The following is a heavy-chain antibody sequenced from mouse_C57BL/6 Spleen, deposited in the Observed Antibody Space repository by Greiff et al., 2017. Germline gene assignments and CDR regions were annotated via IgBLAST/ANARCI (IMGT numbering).Heavy chain of an antibody. V-gene: IGHV1-42*01. CDR2: INPSTGGT. J-gene: IGHJ2*01. Sequence: VQLQQSGPELVKPGASVKISCKASGYSFTGYYMNWVKQSPEKSLEWIGEINPSTGGTTYNQKFKAKATLTVDKSSSTAYMQLKSLTSEDSAVYYCATQAKGFDYWGQGTTLTVSS. D-gene: IGHD3-2*02. CDR3: ATQAKGFDY. CDR1: GYSFTGYY.